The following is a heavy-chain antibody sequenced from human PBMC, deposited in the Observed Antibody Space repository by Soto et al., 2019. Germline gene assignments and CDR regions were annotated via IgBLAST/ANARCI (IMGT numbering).Heavy chain of an antibody. CDR3: ARDIDY. CDR1: GGSISSYY. V-gene: IGHV4-59*01. Sequence: SETLSLTCTVSGGSISSYYWSWIRQPPGKGLEWIGYIYYSGSTNYNPSLKSRVTISVDTSKNQFSLKLSSVTAADTAVYYCARDIDYWGQGTLVTVSS. J-gene: IGHJ4*02. CDR2: IYYSGST.